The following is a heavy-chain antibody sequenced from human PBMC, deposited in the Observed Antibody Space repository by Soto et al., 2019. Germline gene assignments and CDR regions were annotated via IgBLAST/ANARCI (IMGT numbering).Heavy chain of an antibody. CDR2: INWNGGST. Sequence: EVQLVESGGGVVRPGGSLRLSCAASGFTFDDYGMSWVRQAPGRGLERVSGINWNGGSTGYADCVKGRFTISRDNAKNSLYLQMNSLRAEDTSVYHCARAASVAYYYYYLDVWGKGTTVTVSS. D-gene: IGHD3-3*01. CDR3: ARAASVAYYYYYLDV. V-gene: IGHV3-20*01. J-gene: IGHJ6*03. CDR1: GFTFDDYG.